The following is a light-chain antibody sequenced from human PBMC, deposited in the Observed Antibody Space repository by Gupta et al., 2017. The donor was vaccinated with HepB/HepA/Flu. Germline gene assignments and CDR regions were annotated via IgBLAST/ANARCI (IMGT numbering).Light chain of an antibody. CDR2: GKN. J-gene: IGLJ2*01. CDR1: SLRSYY. V-gene: IGLV3-19*01. CDR3: NSRDSSGNHLV. Sequence: SSELTQDPAVSGALGQTVRITCQGDSLRSYYASWYQQKPGQAPVLVIYGKNHRPSGIPDRFSGSSSGNTAALTITGAQAEDEADYYCNSRDSSGNHLVFGGGTKLTVL.